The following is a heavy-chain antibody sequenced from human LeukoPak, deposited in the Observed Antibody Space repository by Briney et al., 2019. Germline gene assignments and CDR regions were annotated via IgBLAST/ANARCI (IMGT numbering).Heavy chain of an antibody. D-gene: IGHD2-21*02. V-gene: IGHV1-46*01. CDR2: ITPSGGGA. CDR1: GYTLTSYY. J-gene: IGHJ3*02. Sequence: GASVKVSCKASGYTLTSYYMHWVRQAPGQGLEWMGIITPSGGGASYAQKFQGRVTMTRGTATCTVYMELSSLRSEDTAVDYCARDRAWSPPSISYCGGGCYSDAFDSWGEGTMVTLSS. CDR3: ARDRAWSPPSISYCGGGCYSDAFDS.